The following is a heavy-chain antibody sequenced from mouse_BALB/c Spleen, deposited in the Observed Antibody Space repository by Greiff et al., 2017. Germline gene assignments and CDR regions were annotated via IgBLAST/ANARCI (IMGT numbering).Heavy chain of an antibody. CDR2: ISSGGSYT. D-gene: IGHD1-1*01. Sequence: EVHLVESGGDLVKPGGSLKLSCAASGFTFSSYGMSWVRQTPDKRLEWVATISSGGSYTYYPDSVKGRFTISRDNARNILYLQMSSLRSEDTAMYYCARNYYGSRDYAMDYWGQGTSVTVSS. J-gene: IGHJ4*01. V-gene: IGHV5-6*01. CDR3: ARNYYGSRDYAMDY. CDR1: GFTFSSYG.